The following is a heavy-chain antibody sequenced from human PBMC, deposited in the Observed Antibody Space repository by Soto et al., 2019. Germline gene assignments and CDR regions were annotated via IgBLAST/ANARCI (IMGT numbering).Heavy chain of an antibody. CDR2: TYYRSKWYN. Sequence: SQTLSLTCAISGDSVSSSSAAWNWIRQSPSRGLEWLGRTYYRSKWYNDYAVSVKSRITINPDTSKNHFSPQRNSVTPEAKAVDYFARGDNCNDVGFAPWGQGTPVTVSS. J-gene: IGHJ5*02. CDR1: GDSVSSSSAA. D-gene: IGHD1-20*01. CDR3: ARGDNCNDVGFAP. V-gene: IGHV6-1*01.